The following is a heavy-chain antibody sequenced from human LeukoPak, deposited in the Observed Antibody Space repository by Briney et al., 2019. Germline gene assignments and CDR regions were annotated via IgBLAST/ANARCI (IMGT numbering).Heavy chain of an antibody. CDR2: ISWNSVGI. CDR1: GFTFDDYG. V-gene: IGHV3-9*01. CDR3: VKDWAGSGSYHAFDI. Sequence: PGRSLRLSCAASGFTFDDYGMHWVRQAPGKGPEWVSGISWNSVGIGYADSVKGQFTISSVNAKNSLNLQMNSLRAEYAAFYYGVKDWAGSGSYHAFDIWGQGTMVTVSS. J-gene: IGHJ3*02. D-gene: IGHD3-10*01.